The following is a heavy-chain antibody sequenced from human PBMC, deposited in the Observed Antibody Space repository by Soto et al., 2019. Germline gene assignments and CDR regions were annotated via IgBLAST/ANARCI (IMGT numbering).Heavy chain of an antibody. J-gene: IGHJ6*02. V-gene: IGHV1-69*06. CDR1: GGTFSSYA. CDR2: IIPIFGTA. D-gene: IGHD2-2*01. CDR3: ARNLDCSSTSCYDTRPLYYGMDV. Sequence: ASVEVSCKASGGTFSSYAISWVRQAPGQGLEWMGGIIPIFGTANYAQKFQGRVTITADKSTSTAYMELSSLRSEDTAVYYCARNLDCSSTSCYDTRPLYYGMDVWGQGPT.